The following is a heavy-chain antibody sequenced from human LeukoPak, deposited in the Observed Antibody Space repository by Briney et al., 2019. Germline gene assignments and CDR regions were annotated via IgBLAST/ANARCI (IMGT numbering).Heavy chain of an antibody. Sequence: QPGGSLRLSCAASGFSLSDHYMSWVRQAPGKGLEWVSVIYSGGSTYYADSVKGRFTISRDNSKNTLYLQMNSLRAEDTAVYYCARVFYGSGTTINWFDPWGQGTLVTVSS. CDR2: IYSGGST. D-gene: IGHD3-10*01. CDR1: GFSLSDHY. V-gene: IGHV3-53*01. J-gene: IGHJ5*02. CDR3: ARVFYGSGTTINWFDP.